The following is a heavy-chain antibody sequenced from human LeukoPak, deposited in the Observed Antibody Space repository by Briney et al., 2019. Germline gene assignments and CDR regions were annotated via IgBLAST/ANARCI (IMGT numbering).Heavy chain of an antibody. Sequence: SETLSLTCAVYGGSFSGYSWTWIRQPAGKGLEWIGEIYHSGSTNYSPSLKSRITISVDTSKNRFSLNLSSVTAADTAVYYCARGGSNYGFGAFFDFWGQGTLVTVSS. D-gene: IGHD5-18*01. CDR2: IYHSGST. V-gene: IGHV4-34*01. J-gene: IGHJ4*02. CDR1: GGSFSGYS. CDR3: ARGGSNYGFGAFFDF.